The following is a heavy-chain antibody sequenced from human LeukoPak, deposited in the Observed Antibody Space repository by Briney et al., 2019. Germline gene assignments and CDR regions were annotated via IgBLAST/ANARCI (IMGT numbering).Heavy chain of an antibody. J-gene: IGHJ4*02. CDR3: AKAGYGYHSLGYFDY. V-gene: IGHV3-23*01. D-gene: IGHD5-24*01. CDR1: GFTFXSXA. CDR2: FSGSGGST. Sequence: GGXXXPXXXASGFTFXSXAMSXXXXXPXXXXXXXSXFSGSGGSTYYADSVKGRFTISRDNSKNTLYLQMNSLRAEDTAVYYCAKAGYGYHSLGYFDYWGQGTLVTVSS.